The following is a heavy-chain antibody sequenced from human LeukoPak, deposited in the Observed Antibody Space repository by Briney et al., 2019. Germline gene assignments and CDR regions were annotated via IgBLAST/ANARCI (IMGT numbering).Heavy chain of an antibody. Sequence: GGSLRLSCAASGFTFSSYAMHWVRQAPGKGLEWVAVISYDGSNKYYADSVKGRFTISRDNSKNTLYLQMNSLRTEDTAVYYCARDIRVGSGYYQRWGQGTLVTVSS. CDR1: GFTFSSYA. CDR2: ISYDGSNK. V-gene: IGHV3-30-3*01. D-gene: IGHD3-22*01. J-gene: IGHJ1*01. CDR3: ARDIRVGSGYYQR.